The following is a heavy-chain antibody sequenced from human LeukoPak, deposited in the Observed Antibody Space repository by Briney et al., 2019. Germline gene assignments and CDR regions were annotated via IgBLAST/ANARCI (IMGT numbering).Heavy chain of an antibody. CDR3: ARDQQYHRPAGWFDP. V-gene: IGHV4-4*07. CDR1: GVSISIYY. Sequence: SETLSLTCTVSGVSISIYYWSWIRQPAGKGLEWIGRIYTSGSTNYNPSLNSRVTMSVDTSKNQFSLKLSSVTAADTAVYYCARDQQYHRPAGWFDPWGQGTLVTVSS. J-gene: IGHJ5*02. CDR2: IYTSGST. D-gene: IGHD1-14*01.